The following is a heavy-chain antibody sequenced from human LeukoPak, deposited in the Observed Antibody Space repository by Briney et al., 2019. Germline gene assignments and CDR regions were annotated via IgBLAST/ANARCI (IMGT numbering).Heavy chain of an antibody. CDR3: ARSLGTGYDPRSYWNYYMDV. V-gene: IGHV4-4*07. CDR1: GASISTHF. J-gene: IGHJ6*03. D-gene: IGHD5-12*01. CDR2: IEATGLT. Sequence: SDTLSLTCTVSGASISTHFWTWMRQPAGKRLEWIGRIEATGLTNYNPSLKSRVTMSVDTSKNRFSLELKSVTAADTAVYYCARSLGTGYDPRSYWNYYMDVWGKGTTVTV.